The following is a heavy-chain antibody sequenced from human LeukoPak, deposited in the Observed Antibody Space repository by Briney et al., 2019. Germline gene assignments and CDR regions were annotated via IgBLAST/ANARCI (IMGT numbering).Heavy chain of an antibody. CDR1: GYTFTGYY. CDR3: ARASSDFWSGYSSAIDY. V-gene: IGHV1-2*02. D-gene: IGHD3-3*01. CDR2: INPNSGGT. Sequence: GASVKVSCKASGYTFTGYYMHWVRQAPGQGLEWMGWINPNSGGTNYAQKFQGRVTMTRDTSISTAYMKLSRLRSDDTAVYYCARASSDFWSGYSSAIDYWGQGTLVTVSS. J-gene: IGHJ4*02.